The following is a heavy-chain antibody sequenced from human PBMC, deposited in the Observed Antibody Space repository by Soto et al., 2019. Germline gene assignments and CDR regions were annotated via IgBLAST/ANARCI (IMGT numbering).Heavy chain of an antibody. Sequence: SETLSLTCAVSGGSISSSNWWSWVRQPPGKGLEWIGEIYHSGSTNYNPSLKSRVTISVDKSKNQFSLKLSSVTAADTAVYYCASLSVGIAVAGTMGFIDYWGQGTLVTGSS. CDR2: IYHSGST. J-gene: IGHJ4*02. D-gene: IGHD6-19*01. V-gene: IGHV4-4*02. CDR3: ASLSVGIAVAGTMGFIDY. CDR1: GGSISSSNW.